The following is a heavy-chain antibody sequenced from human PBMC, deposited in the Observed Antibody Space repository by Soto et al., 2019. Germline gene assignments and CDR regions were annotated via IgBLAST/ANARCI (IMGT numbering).Heavy chain of an antibody. CDR1: GGSISSSSYY. Sequence: PSETLSLTCTVSGGSISSSSYYWGWIRQPPGKGLEWIGSIYYSGSTYYNPSLKSRVTISVDTSKNQFSLKLSSVTAADTAVYYCARQYYYDSSGYYLYRIGRTHAYYFDYWGQGTLVTVSS. V-gene: IGHV4-39*01. CDR3: ARQYYYDSSGYYLYRIGRTHAYYFDY. CDR2: IYYSGST. J-gene: IGHJ4*02. D-gene: IGHD3-22*01.